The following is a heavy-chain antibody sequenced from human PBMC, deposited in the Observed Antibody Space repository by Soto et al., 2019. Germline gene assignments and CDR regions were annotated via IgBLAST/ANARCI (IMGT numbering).Heavy chain of an antibody. J-gene: IGHJ4*02. V-gene: IGHV1-69*13. CDR2: IIPIFGTA. CDR1: GGTFSSYA. D-gene: IGHD3-22*01. CDR3: ARLHRPYYYDSSGYLFDY. Sequence: ASVKVSCKASGGTFSSYAISWVRQAPGQGLEWMGGIIPIFGTANYAQKFQGRVTITADESTSTAYMELSSLRSEDTAVYYCARLHRPYYYDSSGYLFDYWGQGTLVTVSS.